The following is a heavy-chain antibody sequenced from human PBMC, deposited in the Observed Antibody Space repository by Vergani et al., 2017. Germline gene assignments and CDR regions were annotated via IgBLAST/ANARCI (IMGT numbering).Heavy chain of an antibody. CDR1: GGSISSGGYY. CDR3: ARDDSGSYLNWFDP. CDR2: INHSGST. Sequence: QVQLQESGPGLVKPSQTLSLTCTVSGGSISSGGYYWSWIRQPPGKGLEWIGEINHSGSTNYNPSLKSRVTISVDTSKNQFSLKLSSVTAADTAVYYCARDDSGSYLNWFDPWGQGTLVTVSS. J-gene: IGHJ5*02. D-gene: IGHD1-26*01. V-gene: IGHV4-31*03.